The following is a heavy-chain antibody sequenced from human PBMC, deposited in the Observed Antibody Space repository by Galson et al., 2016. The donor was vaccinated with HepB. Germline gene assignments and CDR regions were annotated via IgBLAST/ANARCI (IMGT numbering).Heavy chain of an antibody. V-gene: IGHV3-74*01. CDR3: ARDLSGPDF. J-gene: IGHJ4*02. CDR1: GFTFRNHQ. CDR2: IEGDGTRP. Sequence: SLRLSCAVSGFTFRNHQMRWVRQVSGKGLVWVSRIEGDGTRPIYADSVKGRFTISRDNAENTLYLQMNSLRAEDTAVYYCARDLSGPDFWGQGTLVTVSS.